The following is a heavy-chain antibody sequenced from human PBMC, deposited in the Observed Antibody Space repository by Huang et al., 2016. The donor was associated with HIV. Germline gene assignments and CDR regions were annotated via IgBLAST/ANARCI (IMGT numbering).Heavy chain of an antibody. CDR2: IIPILGIP. CDR1: GGRFSSQA. D-gene: IGHD6-13*01. Sequence: QVQLVQSGAEVKKPGSSVKVSCKASGGRFSSQAISWVRQAPGQGLEWMGGIIPILGIPNYAQKFQGRVTITADDSTSTAYMELNTLGSADTAMYYCARGLHNIASSPPDSWGQGTLVTVSS. CDR3: ARGLHNIASSPPDS. J-gene: IGHJ4*02. V-gene: IGHV1-69*01.